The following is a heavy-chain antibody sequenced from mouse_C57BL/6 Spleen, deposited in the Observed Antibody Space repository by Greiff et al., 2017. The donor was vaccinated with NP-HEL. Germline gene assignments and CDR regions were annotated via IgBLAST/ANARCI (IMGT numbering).Heavy chain of an antibody. Sequence: EVQGVESGEGLVKPGGSLKLSCAASGFTFSSYAMSWVRQTPEKRLEWVAYISSGGDYIYYADTVKGRFTISRDNARNTLYLQMSSLKSEDTAMYYCTREGIYYGNYPFAYWGQGTLVTVSA. CDR1: GFTFSSYA. V-gene: IGHV5-9-1*02. CDR2: ISSGGDYI. CDR3: TREGIYYGNYPFAY. J-gene: IGHJ3*01. D-gene: IGHD2-1*01.